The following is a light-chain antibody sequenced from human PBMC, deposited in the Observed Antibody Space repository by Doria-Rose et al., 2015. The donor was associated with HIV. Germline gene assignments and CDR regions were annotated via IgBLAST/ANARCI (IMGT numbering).Light chain of an antibody. CDR3: NSRDSSGNHWL. CDR2: GKN. Sequence: EPAVSVALGQTVRITCQGDSLRSYYAGWYQQKPGQAPILVIYGKNNRPSGIPDRFSGSSSGNTASLTITGAQAEDEADYYCNSRDSSGNHWLFGGGTKLTVL. V-gene: IGLV3-19*01. CDR1: SLRSYY. J-gene: IGLJ3*02.